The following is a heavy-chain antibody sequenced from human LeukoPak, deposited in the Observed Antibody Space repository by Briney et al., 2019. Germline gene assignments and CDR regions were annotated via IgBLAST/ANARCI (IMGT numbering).Heavy chain of an antibody. V-gene: IGHV1-2*02. CDR2: INPNSGGT. D-gene: IGHD5-18*01. CDR1: GYTFTGYY. Sequence: ASVKVSCKASGYTFTGYYMHWVRQAPGQGLEWMGWINPNSGGTNYAQKFQGRVTTTADKSTSTAYMELSSLRSEDTAVYYCARGGYSYGWPFLDYWGQGTLVTVSS. CDR3: ARGGYSYGWPFLDY. J-gene: IGHJ4*02.